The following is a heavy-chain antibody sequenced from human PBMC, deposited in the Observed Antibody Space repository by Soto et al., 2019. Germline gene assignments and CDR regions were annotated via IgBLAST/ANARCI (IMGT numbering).Heavy chain of an antibody. Sequence: ASVKVSCKASGYTFTGYYMHWVRQAPGQGLEWMGWINPNNGGTNYAQKFQGRVTMTRDTSISTAYMELSRLRSDDTAVYYCARRLLGVPAAQDYWGQGTLVTVSS. CDR2: INPNNGGT. CDR3: ARRLLGVPAAQDY. D-gene: IGHD2-2*01. J-gene: IGHJ4*02. V-gene: IGHV1-2*02. CDR1: GYTFTGYY.